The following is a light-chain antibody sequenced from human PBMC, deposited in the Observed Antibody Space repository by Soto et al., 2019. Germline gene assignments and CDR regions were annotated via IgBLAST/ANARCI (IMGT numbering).Light chain of an antibody. CDR3: LHDYSYPYT. CDR1: QSISSY. V-gene: IGKV1-39*01. Sequence: DIQLTQSPSSLSASVGGRVTITCRSSQSISSYLNWYQQKPGKAPKLLIYAASSLQSGVPSRFSGSGSGTDFTLTINSLQPEDFATYYCLHDYSYPYTFGQGTKVDIK. J-gene: IGKJ2*01. CDR2: AAS.